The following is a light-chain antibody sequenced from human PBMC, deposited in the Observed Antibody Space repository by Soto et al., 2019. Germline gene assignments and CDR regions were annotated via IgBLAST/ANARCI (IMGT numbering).Light chain of an antibody. CDR1: QGLNNY. CDR3: QHLVTYPIT. CDR2: AVS. J-gene: IGKJ5*01. Sequence: DIQLTQSPSFLSASVGDGVTITCRASQGLNNYVAWYQQKPGKAPNLLIYAVSTLQSGVPSRFSGSGSGTEFTLTISSLQPEDFATYYCQHLVTYPITFGQGTRLEIK. V-gene: IGKV1-9*01.